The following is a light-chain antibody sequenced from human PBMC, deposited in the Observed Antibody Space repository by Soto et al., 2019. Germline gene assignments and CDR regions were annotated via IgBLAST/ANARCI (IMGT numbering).Light chain of an antibody. CDR2: GAS. CDR1: QSVSSN. CDR3: QQYGSSPIT. J-gene: IGKJ5*01. Sequence: EIVLTQSPGTLSLSPGERATLSCRASQSVSSNLAWYQQKPGQAPRLLIYGASSRATGIPDRFSGSGSGTDFSLTISRLEPEDFVIYYCQQYGSSPITFGQGTRLEIK. V-gene: IGKV3-20*01.